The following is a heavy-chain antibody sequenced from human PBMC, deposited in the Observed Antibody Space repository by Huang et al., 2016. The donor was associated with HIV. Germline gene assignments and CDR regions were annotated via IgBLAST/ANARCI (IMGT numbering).Heavy chain of an antibody. V-gene: IGHV3-23*01. Sequence: EVLLLESGGGLVQPGGSLRLSCVASGFTFSSYAMSWVRQAPGKGLVWVSGITDGINNRYYAPSVKGRFAVSRDDSTNTLYLQMNSLRAEDTAVYYCAKDADTSGYDVLGPFGSWGQGTLVTVSS. D-gene: IGHD3-3*01. CDR2: ITDGINNR. CDR3: AKDADTSGYDVLGPFGS. J-gene: IGHJ4*02. CDR1: GFTFSSYA.